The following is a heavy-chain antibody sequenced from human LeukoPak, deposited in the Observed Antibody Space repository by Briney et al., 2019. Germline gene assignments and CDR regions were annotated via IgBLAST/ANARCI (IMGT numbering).Heavy chain of an antibody. CDR2: ISYDGSNK. Sequence: GGSLRLSCAASGFTFSSYAMHWVRQAPGKGLEWVAVISYDGSNKYYADSVKGRFTISRDNSKNTLYLQMNSLRAEDTAVYYCAGEGGSYGYGGGPYYFDYWGQGTLVTVSS. CDR1: GFTFSSYA. V-gene: IGHV3-30-3*01. D-gene: IGHD5-18*01. J-gene: IGHJ4*02. CDR3: AGEGGSYGYGGGPYYFDY.